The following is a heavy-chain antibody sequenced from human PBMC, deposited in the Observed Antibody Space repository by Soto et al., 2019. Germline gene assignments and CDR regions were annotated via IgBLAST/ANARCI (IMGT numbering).Heavy chain of an antibody. V-gene: IGHV3-23*01. CDR3: AKRSPEGGRGYYYYYGMND. J-gene: IGHJ6*02. CDR1: GFTFSSYA. Sequence: HPGGSLRLSCAASGFTFSSYAMSWVRQAPGKGLEWVSAISGSGGSTYYADSVKGRFTISRDNSKNTLYLQMNSLRAEDTAVYYCAKRSPEGGRGYYYYYGMNDWGQATTVRVCS. CDR2: ISGSGGST. D-gene: IGHD6-25*01.